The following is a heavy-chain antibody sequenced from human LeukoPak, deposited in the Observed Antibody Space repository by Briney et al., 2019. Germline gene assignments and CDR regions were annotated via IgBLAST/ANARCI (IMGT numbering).Heavy chain of an antibody. CDR3: AREGFLEWLAYDY. D-gene: IGHD3-3*01. J-gene: IGHJ4*02. Sequence: PGGSLRLFCAASGFTFSSYSMNWVCQAPGKGLEWVSSISSSSYIYYADSVKGRFTISRDNAKNSLYLQMNSLRAEDTAVYYCAREGFLEWLAYDYWGQGTLVTVSS. V-gene: IGHV3-21*01. CDR2: ISSSSYI. CDR1: GFTFSSYS.